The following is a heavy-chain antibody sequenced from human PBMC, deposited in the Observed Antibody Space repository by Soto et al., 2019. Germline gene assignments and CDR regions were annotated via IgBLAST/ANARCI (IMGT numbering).Heavy chain of an antibody. D-gene: IGHD3-22*01. V-gene: IGHV3-23*01. CDR2: IGGRGDNT. J-gene: IGHJ1*01. Sequence: EVQLLESGGGLVQPGGFLRLSCAASGLTFSNYAMSWVRQAPGKGLEWVSSIGGRGDNTYYAECVEGRFTISRDISKNARYLHMNSLRVDDTAIYYCANYYDSSGYPHGFFQHWGQGTLVTVSS. CDR1: GLTFSNYA. CDR3: ANYYDSSGYPHGFFQH.